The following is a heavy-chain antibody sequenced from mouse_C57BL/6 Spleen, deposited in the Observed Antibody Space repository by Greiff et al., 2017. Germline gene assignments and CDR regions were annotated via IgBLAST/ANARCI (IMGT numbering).Heavy chain of an antibody. CDR1: GYSITSGYY. CDR3: ARGDDYDFYFDY. Sequence: EVQLQESGHGLVKPSQSLSLTCSVTGYSITSGYYWNWIRQFPGNKLEWMGYISYDGSNNYNPSLKNRISITRDTSKNQFFLKLNSVTTEDTATYYCARGDDYDFYFDYWGQGTTLTVSS. J-gene: IGHJ2*01. D-gene: IGHD2-4*01. CDR2: ISYDGSN. V-gene: IGHV3-6*01.